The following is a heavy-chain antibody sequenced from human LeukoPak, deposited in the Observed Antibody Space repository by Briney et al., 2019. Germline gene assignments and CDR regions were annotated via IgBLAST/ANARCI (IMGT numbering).Heavy chain of an antibody. J-gene: IGHJ4*02. V-gene: IGHV4-34*01. CDR2: INHSGSN. CDR3: ARGRRRYNWNESFDY. Sequence: SETLSLTCAVYGVSFSGYYWSWIRQPPGKGLEWLGEINHSGSNNYNPSLKSRVTISVDTSKNQFSLKLSSVTAADTAVYYCARGRRRYNWNESFDYWGQGTLVTVSS. CDR1: GVSFSGYY. D-gene: IGHD1-1*01.